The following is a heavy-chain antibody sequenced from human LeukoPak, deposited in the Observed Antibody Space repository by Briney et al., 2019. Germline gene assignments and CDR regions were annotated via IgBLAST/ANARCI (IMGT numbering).Heavy chain of an antibody. D-gene: IGHD6-19*01. CDR3: ARHLIAVAGTGYFQH. Sequence: SKTLSLTCTVSGGSISSSSYYWGWIRQPPGKGLEWIGSIYYSGSTYYNPSLKSRVTISVDTSKNQFSLKLSSVTAADTAVYYCARHLIAVAGTGYFQHWGQGTLVTVSS. J-gene: IGHJ1*01. V-gene: IGHV4-39*01. CDR2: IYYSGST. CDR1: GGSISSSSYY.